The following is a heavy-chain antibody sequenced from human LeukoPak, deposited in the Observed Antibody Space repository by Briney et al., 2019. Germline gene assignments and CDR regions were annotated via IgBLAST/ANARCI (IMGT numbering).Heavy chain of an antibody. V-gene: IGHV3-74*01. D-gene: IGHD3-16*01. CDR2: CDSDGSGT. CDR1: GFTFSIYW. J-gene: IGHJ3*02. CDR3: ATSSVWGGAFNI. Sequence: GGSLRLSCAASGFTFSIYWMYWVRQAPGQGQMWVSRCDSDGSGTTYVDSVKGRFTVSRDNAKSTLYLQMSSLRAEDTAVYYCATSSVWGGAFNIWGQGTMVTVSS.